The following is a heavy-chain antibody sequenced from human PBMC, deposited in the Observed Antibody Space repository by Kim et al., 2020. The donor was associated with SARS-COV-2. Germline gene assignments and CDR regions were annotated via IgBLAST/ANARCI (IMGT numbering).Heavy chain of an antibody. V-gene: IGHV3-33*01. J-gene: IGHJ4*02. Sequence: ADSVKGRFTISRDNSKNTLYLQMKSLRDEDTAVYYCARDEYYYDSSGYYYWGQGTLVTVSS. CDR3: ARDEYYYDSSGYYY. D-gene: IGHD3-22*01.